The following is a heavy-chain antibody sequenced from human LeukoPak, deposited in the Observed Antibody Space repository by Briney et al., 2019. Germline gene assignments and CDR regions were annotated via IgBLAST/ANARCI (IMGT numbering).Heavy chain of an antibody. CDR1: GFTFSSYG. D-gene: IGHD1-26*01. J-gene: IGHJ4*01. CDR3: AKPSGSGVDY. Sequence: TGGSLRLSCAASGFTFSSYGMHWVRQAPGKGLEWVAVISYDGSNKYYADSVKGRFTISRDNSKNTLYLQMNSVRSEDTALYYCAKPSGSGVDYWGQGTRVTVSS. CDR2: ISYDGSNK. V-gene: IGHV3-30*18.